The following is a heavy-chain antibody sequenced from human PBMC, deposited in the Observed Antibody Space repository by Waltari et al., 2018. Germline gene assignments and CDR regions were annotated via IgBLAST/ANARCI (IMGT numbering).Heavy chain of an antibody. CDR2: IGSDTSVM. J-gene: IGHJ4*02. V-gene: IGHV3-21*01. CDR3: VRGDYRDN. CDR1: GFTFSTST. Sequence: EVQLVESGGGLVVPGGSLRLSCAASGFTFSTSTMNWVRQAPGKGLEWVSSIGSDTSVMFYIASVKGRFTISRDNAEASLYLQMNNVRAGDTAVYYCVRGDYRDNWGQGTLVAVSS. D-gene: IGHD3-16*02.